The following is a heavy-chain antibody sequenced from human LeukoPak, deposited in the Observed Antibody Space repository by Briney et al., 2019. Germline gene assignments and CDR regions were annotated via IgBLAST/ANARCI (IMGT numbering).Heavy chain of an antibody. V-gene: IGHV3-23*01. CDR1: GFTFSSYA. CDR3: AKDGNLLRYFDWLPNYYYYMDV. J-gene: IGHJ6*03. CDR2: ISDSDGNT. Sequence: GGSLRLSCAASGFTFSSYAMSWVRQAPGKGLEWVSAISDSDGNTYYADSVKGRFTISRDNSKNTLYLQMNSLRAEDTAVYYCAKDGNLLRYFDWLPNYYYYMDVWGKGTTVTVSS. D-gene: IGHD3-9*01.